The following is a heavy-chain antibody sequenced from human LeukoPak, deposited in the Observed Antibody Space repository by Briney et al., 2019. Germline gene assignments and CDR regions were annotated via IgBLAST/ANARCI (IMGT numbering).Heavy chain of an antibody. Sequence: GGPLRLSCEASGITFSSYAMHWVRQAPGKGLEWVAVISYDGSNKYYADSVKGRFTISRDNSKNTLYLQMNSLRGEDTAVYYCARTKRITIFGVVISSRDYYYMDVWGKGTTVTVSS. V-gene: IGHV3-30*04. J-gene: IGHJ6*03. CDR2: ISYDGSNK. CDR1: GITFSSYA. CDR3: ARTKRITIFGVVISSRDYYYMDV. D-gene: IGHD3-3*01.